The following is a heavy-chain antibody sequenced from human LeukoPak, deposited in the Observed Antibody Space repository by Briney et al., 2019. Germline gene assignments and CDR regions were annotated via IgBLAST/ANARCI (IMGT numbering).Heavy chain of an antibody. Sequence: PGGSLRLSCAASGFTFSSYSMNWVRQAPGKGLEWVSSISSSSSYIYYADSVKGRFTISRDNAKNSLYLQMNSLRAEDTAVYYCARGMEDSHYGDYVGYWGQGTLATVSS. CDR1: GFTFSSYS. CDR3: ARGMEDSHYGDYVGY. D-gene: IGHD4-17*01. CDR2: ISSSSSYI. J-gene: IGHJ4*02. V-gene: IGHV3-21*01.